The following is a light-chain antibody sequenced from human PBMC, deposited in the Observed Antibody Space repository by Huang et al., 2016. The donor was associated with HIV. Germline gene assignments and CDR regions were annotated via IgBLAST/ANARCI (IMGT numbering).Light chain of an antibody. J-gene: IGKJ4*01. Sequence: IQLTQSPSSLSASIGDRVTITCRASQGISSYLAWYQQKPGKAPKLLIYAASTLQSVGPSRFSGSGSGTDFTLIISSLQPEDFATYYCQQLNTYPVTFGGGTKVEIK. CDR2: AAS. V-gene: IGKV1-9*01. CDR3: QQLNTYPVT. CDR1: QGISSY.